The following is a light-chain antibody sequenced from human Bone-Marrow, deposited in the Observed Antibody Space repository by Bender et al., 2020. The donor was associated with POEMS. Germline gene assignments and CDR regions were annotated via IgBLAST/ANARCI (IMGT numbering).Light chain of an antibody. CDR3: CSYAGSSTYV. CDR2: EVN. V-gene: IGLV2-8*01. J-gene: IGLJ1*01. CDR1: SNDVGGYNY. Sequence: QSALTQPPSASGSPGQSVTISCTGTSNDVGGYNYVSWYQQHPGKAPKLMIYEVNKRPSGVPDRFSGSKSGNTASLTISGLQAEDEADYYCCSYAGSSTYVCGTGTKVTVL.